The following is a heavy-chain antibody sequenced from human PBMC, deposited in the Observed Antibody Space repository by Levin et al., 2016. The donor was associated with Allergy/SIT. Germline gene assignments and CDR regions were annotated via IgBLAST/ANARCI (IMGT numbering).Heavy chain of an antibody. D-gene: IGHD4-17*01. Sequence: GESLKISCAASGFTFSDHWMHWVRQGPGKGLMCVARINSDGSSTSYADAVKGRFTISRDNARNSLYLQMNSLRAEDTAVYYCARGTTGPPGTDYWGQGTLVTVSP. J-gene: IGHJ4*02. CDR2: INSDGSST. V-gene: IGHV3-74*01. CDR1: GFTFSDHW. CDR3: ARGTTGPPGTDY.